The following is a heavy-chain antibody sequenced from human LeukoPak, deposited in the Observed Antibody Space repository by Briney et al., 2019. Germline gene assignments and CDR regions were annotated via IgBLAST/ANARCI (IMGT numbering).Heavy chain of an antibody. V-gene: IGHV3-11*03. CDR1: GFTFSDYY. CDR2: ISSSSSYT. CDR3: ARTTVTTNYFDY. D-gene: IGHD4-17*01. Sequence: GGSLRLSCAASGFTFSDYYRSWLRQAPGKRLEWVSYISSSSSYTNYADSVKGRFTISRDNAKNSLYLQMNSLRAEDTAVYYCARTTVTTNYFDYWGQGTLVTVSS. J-gene: IGHJ4*02.